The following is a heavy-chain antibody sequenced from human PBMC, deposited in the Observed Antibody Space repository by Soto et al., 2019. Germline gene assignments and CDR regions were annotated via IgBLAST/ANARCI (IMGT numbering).Heavy chain of an antibody. CDR1: GGSISSGGYY. CDR3: AREGPDYGSGSFDI. CDR2: IYYSGST. J-gene: IGHJ3*02. Sequence: QVQLQESGPGLVKPSQTLSLTCTVSGGSISSGGYYWSWIRQHPGKGLEWIGYIYYSGSTYYNPSLKSRVTXXVXTXXNQFSLKLSSVAAADTAVYYCAREGPDYGSGSFDIWGQGTMVTVSS. V-gene: IGHV4-31*03. D-gene: IGHD3-10*01.